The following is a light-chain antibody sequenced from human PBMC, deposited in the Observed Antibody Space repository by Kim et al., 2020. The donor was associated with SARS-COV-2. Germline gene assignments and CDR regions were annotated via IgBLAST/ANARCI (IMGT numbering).Light chain of an antibody. J-gene: IGKJ4*01. CDR1: QDISNY. CDR2: DAS. V-gene: IGKV1-33*01. CDR3: QQYDNLPLT. Sequence: ASIGDRVTITCPASQDISNYLNWYQQKPGKAPNPLIYDASSLQSGVPSRFSGSKSGTDFTLTISSLQPEDIATYYCQQYDNLPLTFGGGTKVDIK.